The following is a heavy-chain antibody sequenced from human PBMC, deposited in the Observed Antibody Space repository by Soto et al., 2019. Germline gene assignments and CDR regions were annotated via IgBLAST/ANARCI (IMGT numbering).Heavy chain of an antibody. J-gene: IGHJ5*02. CDR2: INPNSGGT. Sequence: ASVEVSCKASGYTFTGYYMHWVRQAPGQGLEWMGWINPNSGGTNYAQKFQGRVTMTRDTSISTAYMELSRLRSDDTAVYYCARDRKLGPLFNWFDPWGQGTLVTVSS. CDR1: GYTFTGYY. CDR3: ARDRKLGPLFNWFDP. D-gene: IGHD6-6*01. V-gene: IGHV1-2*02.